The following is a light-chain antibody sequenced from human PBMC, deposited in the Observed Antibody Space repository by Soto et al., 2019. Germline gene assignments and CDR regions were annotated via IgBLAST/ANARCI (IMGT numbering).Light chain of an antibody. CDR1: QSVSSNY. CDR2: GAS. V-gene: IGKV3-20*01. Sequence: EIVLTQSPGTLSLSPGERATLSCRASQSVSSNYLAWYQQKPGQAPRLLIYGASSRATGIPDRFSGSGSGTDFTLAISRLEAEDFEVYYCQHSGAFGQGTKLEIK. CDR3: QHSGA. J-gene: IGKJ2*01.